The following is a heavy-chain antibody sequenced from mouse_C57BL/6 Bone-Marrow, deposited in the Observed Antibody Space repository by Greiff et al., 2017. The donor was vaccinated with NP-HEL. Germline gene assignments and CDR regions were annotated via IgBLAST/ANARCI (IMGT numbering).Heavy chain of an antibody. CDR3: AKATYYDYDGAMDD. CDR1: GYTFTDYY. CDR2: INPKNGGT. D-gene: IGHD2-4*01. Sequence: VQLQQSGPELVKPGASVKISCKASGYTFTDYYMNWVKQSHGKSLEWIGDINPKNGGTSYNQKFKGKATLTVDKSSSTAYMELRSLTSEDSAVYYCAKATYYDYDGAMDDWGQGTSVTVSA. J-gene: IGHJ4*01. V-gene: IGHV1-26*01.